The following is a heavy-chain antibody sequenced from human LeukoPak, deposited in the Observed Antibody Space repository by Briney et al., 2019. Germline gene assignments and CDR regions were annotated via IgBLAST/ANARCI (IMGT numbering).Heavy chain of an antibody. V-gene: IGHV4-59*01. D-gene: IGHD3-22*01. CDR2: IYSSGIT. Sequence: SETLSLTCTVSGASISSAYWSWIRQPPGKVLEWIGYIYSSGITNYNPSLKSRVTISVATSQNQFSLKLTSVTAAETAVYYCARRGPYDTSGYALDIWGPGTVVTVSS. CDR3: ARRGPYDTSGYALDI. J-gene: IGHJ3*02. CDR1: GASISSAY.